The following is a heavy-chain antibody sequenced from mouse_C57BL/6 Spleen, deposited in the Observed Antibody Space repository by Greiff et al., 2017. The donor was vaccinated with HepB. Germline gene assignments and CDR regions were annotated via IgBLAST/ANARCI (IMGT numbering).Heavy chain of an antibody. J-gene: IGHJ1*03. V-gene: IGHV1-54*01. CDR3: ARSRLRRQYFDV. Sequence: VKLQESGAELVRPGTSVKVSCKASGYAFTNYLIEWVKQRPGQGLEWIGVINPGSGGTNYNEKFKGKATLTADKSSSTAYMQLSSLTSEDSAVYFCARSRLRRQYFDVWGTGTTVTVSS. CDR2: INPGSGGT. D-gene: IGHD2-4*01. CDR1: GYAFTNYL.